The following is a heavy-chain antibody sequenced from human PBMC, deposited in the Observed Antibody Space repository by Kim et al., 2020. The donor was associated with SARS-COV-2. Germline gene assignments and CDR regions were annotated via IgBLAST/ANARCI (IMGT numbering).Heavy chain of an antibody. D-gene: IGHD2-2*01. J-gene: IGHJ4*02. CDR2: IIPIFGTA. CDR3: ARDVTCSSTSCSGVDY. CDR1: GGTFSSYA. Sequence: SVKVSCKASGGTFSSYAISWVRQAPGQGLEWMGGIIPIFGTANYAQKFQGRVTITADESTSTAYMELSSLRSEDTAVYYCARDVTCSSTSCSGVDYWGQGTLVTVSS. V-gene: IGHV1-69*13.